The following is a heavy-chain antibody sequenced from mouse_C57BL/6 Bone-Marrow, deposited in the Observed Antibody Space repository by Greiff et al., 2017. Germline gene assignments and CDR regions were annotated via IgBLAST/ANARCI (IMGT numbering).Heavy chain of an antibody. CDR3: ASFSHYYGSSYGYYAMDY. V-gene: IGHV1-55*01. CDR2: IYPGSGST. D-gene: IGHD1-1*01. J-gene: IGHJ4*01. CDR1: GYTFTSYW. Sequence: QVQLKQPGAELVKPGASVKMSCKASGYTFTSYWITWVKPRPGQGLEWIGDIYPGSGSTNYNEKFKSKATLTVDTSSSTAYMQLSSLTSEDSAVYYCASFSHYYGSSYGYYAMDYWGQGTSVTVSS.